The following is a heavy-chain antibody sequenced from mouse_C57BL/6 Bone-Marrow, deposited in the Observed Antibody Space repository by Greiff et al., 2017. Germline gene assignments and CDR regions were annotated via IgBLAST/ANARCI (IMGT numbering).Heavy chain of an antibody. CDR2: IYPRSGNT. V-gene: IGHV1-81*01. CDR1: GYTFTSYG. CDR3: ARWGNWCFDY. J-gene: IGHJ2*01. Sequence: VHLVESGAELARPGASVKLSCKASGYTFTSYGISWVKQRTGQGLEWIGEIYPRSGNTYYNEKFKGKATLTADKSSSTAYMELRSLTSEDSAVYFCARWGNWCFDYWGQGTTLTVSS. D-gene: IGHD4-1*01.